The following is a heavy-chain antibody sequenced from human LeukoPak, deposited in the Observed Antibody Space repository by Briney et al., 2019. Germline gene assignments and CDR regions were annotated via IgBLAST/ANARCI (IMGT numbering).Heavy chain of an antibody. D-gene: IGHD4-17*01. CDR1: GYTFTSYD. J-gene: IGHJ4*02. CDR3: ARETNDYGDYVSHHFDY. CDR2: INPSGGST. Sequence: ASVKVSCKASGYTFTSYDINWVRQATGQGLEWMGIINPSGGSTSYAQKFQGRVTMTRDTSTSTVYMELSSLRSEDTAVYYCARETNDYGDYVSHHFDYWGQGTLVTVSS. V-gene: IGHV1-46*01.